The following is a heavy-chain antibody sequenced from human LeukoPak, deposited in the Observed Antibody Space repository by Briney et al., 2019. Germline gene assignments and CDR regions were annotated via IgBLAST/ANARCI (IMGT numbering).Heavy chain of an antibody. D-gene: IGHD3-22*01. V-gene: IGHV4-34*01. CDR2: ISHSGGT. CDR3: AKAGDTSGYYYYYDY. J-gene: IGHJ4*02. CDR1: GGSFSGHY. Sequence: SETLSLTCAVYGGSFSGHYWTWIRQPPGKGLEWIGEISHSGGTKYNPYLKSRVTISEDTSKNQFSLTLSSVTAADTAVYYCAKAGDTSGYYYYYDYWGQGTLVTVSS.